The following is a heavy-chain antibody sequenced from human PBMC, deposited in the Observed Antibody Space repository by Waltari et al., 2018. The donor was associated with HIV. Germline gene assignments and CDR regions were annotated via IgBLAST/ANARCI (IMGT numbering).Heavy chain of an antibody. Sequence: EVQLLESGGGLVQPGGSLGLSCAAPGFTFSNFAMSWVRQAPGKGPEWVSALSGSGSTASYADYVKGRFTISRDFSNNTLFLQMNNLRAEDTAVYFCAKSMRDLRPSAFDVWGQGTMVAISS. CDR2: LSGSGSTA. CDR3: AKSMRDLRPSAFDV. J-gene: IGHJ3*01. CDR1: GFTFSNFA. D-gene: IGHD2-8*01. V-gene: IGHV3-23*01.